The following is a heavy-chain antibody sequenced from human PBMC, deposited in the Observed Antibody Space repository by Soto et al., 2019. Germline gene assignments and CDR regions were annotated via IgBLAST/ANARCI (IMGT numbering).Heavy chain of an antibody. CDR3: AKDLSGSYYVFDY. Sequence: QVQLVQSGAEVKKPGSSVKVSCKASGGTFSSYGMHWVRQAPGKGLEWVAVISYDGSNKYYADSVKGRFTISRDNSKNTLYLQMNSLRAEDTAVYYCAKDLSGSYYVFDYWGQGTLVTVSS. D-gene: IGHD1-26*01. CDR2: ISYDGSNK. V-gene: IGHV3-30*18. J-gene: IGHJ4*02. CDR1: GGTFSSYG.